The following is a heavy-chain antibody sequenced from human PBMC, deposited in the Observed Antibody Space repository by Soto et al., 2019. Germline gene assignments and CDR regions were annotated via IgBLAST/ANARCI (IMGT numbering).Heavy chain of an antibody. Sequence: EVQLVESGGGLVQPGGSPRLSCAASGFTFSSYSMNWVRQAPGKGLEWVSYISSSSSTIYYADSVKGRFTISRDNAKNSLYLQMNSLRAEDTAVYYCASTDYIWGSYRPIDYWGQGTLVTVSS. J-gene: IGHJ4*02. CDR3: ASTDYIWGSYRPIDY. V-gene: IGHV3-48*01. D-gene: IGHD3-16*02. CDR2: ISSSSSTI. CDR1: GFTFSSYS.